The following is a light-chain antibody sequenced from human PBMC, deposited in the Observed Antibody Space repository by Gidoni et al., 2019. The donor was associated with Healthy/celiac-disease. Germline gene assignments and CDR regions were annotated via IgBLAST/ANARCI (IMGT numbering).Light chain of an antibody. CDR2: GAS. J-gene: IGKJ2*01. Sequence: EIVMTQSPATLSVSPGERATLSCRASQSVSSNLAWYQQKPGQATRLLIYGASTRATGIPARFSGSGSGTEFTLTISSLQSEDFAVYYCQQYNNWPPYTFGQGIKLEIK. CDR1: QSVSSN. CDR3: QQYNNWPPYT. V-gene: IGKV3-15*01.